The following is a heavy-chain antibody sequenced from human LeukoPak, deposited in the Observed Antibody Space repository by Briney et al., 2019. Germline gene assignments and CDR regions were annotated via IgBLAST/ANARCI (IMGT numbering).Heavy chain of an antibody. CDR3: ARVIRWKGYFDL. J-gene: IGHJ2*01. Sequence: GASVKVSCKASGYTFTGYYMHWVRRAPGQGLEWMGWINPNSGGTNYAQKFHGRATMTRDTSISTAYMELSRLRSDDTAVYYCARVIRWKGYFDLWGRGTLVTVSS. CDR2: INPNSGGT. D-gene: IGHD4-23*01. V-gene: IGHV1-2*02. CDR1: GYTFTGYY.